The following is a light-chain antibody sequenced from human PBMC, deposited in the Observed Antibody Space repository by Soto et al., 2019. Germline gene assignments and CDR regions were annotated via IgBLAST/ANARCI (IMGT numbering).Light chain of an antibody. J-gene: IGLJ2*01. CDR2: EVS. CDR1: SSDVGAYNY. Sequence: QSSLTQPPSASGSPGQSVTISCTGTSSDVGAYNYVSWYQQHPGKAPKLIIYEVSKRPSGVPDRFSGSKSGNTASLTVSGLQAEDEADYYCSSSAGNNLEVFGGGTKVTVL. CDR3: SSSAGNNLEV. V-gene: IGLV2-8*01.